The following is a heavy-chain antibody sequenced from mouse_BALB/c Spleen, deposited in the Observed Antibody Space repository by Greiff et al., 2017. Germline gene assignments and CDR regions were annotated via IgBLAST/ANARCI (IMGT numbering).Heavy chain of an antibody. CDR3: ARDRGRIYAMDY. V-gene: IGHV5-4*02. CDR1: GFTFSDYY. J-gene: IGHJ4*01. D-gene: IGHD1-1*01. Sequence: EVQLQESGGGLVQPGGSLKLSCAASGFTFSDYYMYWVRQTPEKRLEWVATISDGGSYTYYPDSVKGRFTISRDNAKNNLYLQMSSLKSEDTAMYYCARDRGRIYAMDYWGQGTSVTVSS. CDR2: ISDGGSYT.